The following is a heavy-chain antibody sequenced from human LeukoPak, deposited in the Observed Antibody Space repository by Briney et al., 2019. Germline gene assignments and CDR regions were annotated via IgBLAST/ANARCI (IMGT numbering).Heavy chain of an antibody. J-gene: IGHJ4*02. CDR2: IYYSGST. CDR3: ARGRGSGCPDY. Sequence: SETLSLTCTVSGGSISSYYWSWIRQPPGKGLEWIGYIYYSGSTNYNPSLKSRVTISVDTSKNQFSLKLSSVTAADTAVYYCARGRGSGCPDYWGQGTLVTVSS. V-gene: IGHV4-59*01. CDR1: GGSISSYY. D-gene: IGHD3-22*01.